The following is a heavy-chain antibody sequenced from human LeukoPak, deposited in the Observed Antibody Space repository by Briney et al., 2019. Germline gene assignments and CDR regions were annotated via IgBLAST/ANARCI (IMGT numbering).Heavy chain of an antibody. CDR3: ARDHTSSGYVSYYGMDV. D-gene: IGHD3-22*01. Sequence: GGSLRRSCAASGFTFSSYGMHWVRQAPGKGLEWVAVISYDGSNKYYTDSVKGRFTISRDNSKNTLYLQMNSLRAEDTAVYYCARDHTSSGYVSYYGMDVWGQGTTVTVSS. CDR2: ISYDGSNK. J-gene: IGHJ6*02. V-gene: IGHV3-30*03. CDR1: GFTFSSYG.